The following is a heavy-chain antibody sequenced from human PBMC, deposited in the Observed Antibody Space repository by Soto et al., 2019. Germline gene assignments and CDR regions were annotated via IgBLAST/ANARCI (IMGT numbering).Heavy chain of an antibody. CDR3: ARXRWAYYDSSGYCDAFDI. V-gene: IGHV5-10-1*01. D-gene: IGHD3-22*01. J-gene: IGHJ3*02. Sequence: GQSLKISCKGSGYSFTIYWISWVRQMPGKGLEWMGRIDPSDSYTNYSPSFQGHVTISADKSISTAYLQWSSLKASDTAMYYCARXRWAYYDSSGYCDAFDIWGQGTMVTVSS. CDR2: IDPSDSYT. CDR1: GYSFTIYW.